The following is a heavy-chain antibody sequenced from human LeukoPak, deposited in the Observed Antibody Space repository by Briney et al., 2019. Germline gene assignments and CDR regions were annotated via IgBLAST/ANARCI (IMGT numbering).Heavy chain of an antibody. V-gene: IGHV4-34*01. J-gene: IGHJ4*02. D-gene: IGHD3-10*01. Sequence: SETLSLTCAVYGGSFSGYYWSWIRQPPGKGLEWIGEINHSGSTNYNPSLKSRVTISVDTSKNQFSLKLSSVTAADTAVYYCARPRYYGSGGRLDYWGQGTLVTVSS. CDR2: INHSGST. CDR3: ARPRYYGSGGRLDY. CDR1: GGSFSGYY.